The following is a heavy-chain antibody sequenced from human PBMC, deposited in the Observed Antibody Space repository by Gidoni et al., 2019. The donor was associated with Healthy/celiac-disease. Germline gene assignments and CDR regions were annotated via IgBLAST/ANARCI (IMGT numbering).Heavy chain of an antibody. CDR3: TLNSGSEGY. D-gene: IGHD1-26*01. Sequence: EVQLVESGGGLVQPGGSLKLSCAASGFTFSGSAMHWVRQASGKGLEWVGRIRSKANSYATAYAASVKGRFTISRDDSKNTAYLQMNSLKTEDTAVYYCTLNSGSEGYWGQGTLVTVSS. V-gene: IGHV3-73*02. J-gene: IGHJ4*02. CDR2: IRSKANSYAT. CDR1: GFTFSGSA.